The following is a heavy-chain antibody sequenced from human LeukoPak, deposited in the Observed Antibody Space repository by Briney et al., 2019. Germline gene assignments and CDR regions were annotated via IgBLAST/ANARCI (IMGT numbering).Heavy chain of an antibody. CDR2: ISGSGGST. J-gene: IGHJ4*02. Sequence: GGSLRLSCAASGFTFSSYGMHWVRQAPGKGLEWVSAISGSGGSTYYADSVKGRFTISRDNSKNTLYLQMNSLRAEDTAVYYCAKDLNLIAARTNFFDYWGQETLVTVSS. V-gene: IGHV3-23*01. D-gene: IGHD6-6*01. CDR3: AKDLNLIAARTNFFDY. CDR1: GFTFSSYG.